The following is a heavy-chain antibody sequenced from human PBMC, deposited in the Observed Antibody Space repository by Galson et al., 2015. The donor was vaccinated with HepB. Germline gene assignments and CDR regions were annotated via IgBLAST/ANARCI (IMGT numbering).Heavy chain of an antibody. D-gene: IGHD1-26*01. V-gene: IGHV1-18*04. CDR3: ARGVAGRWELLPLDY. CDR2: ISAYHGNT. J-gene: IGHJ4*02. Sequence: SGAEVKKPGASVKVSCKASGYTFTSYGISWVRQAPGQGLEWMGWISAYHGNTNYAQKLQGRVTMTTDTSTSTAYMELRSLRSDDTAVYYCARGVAGRWELLPLDYWGQGTLVTVSS. CDR1: GYTFTSYG.